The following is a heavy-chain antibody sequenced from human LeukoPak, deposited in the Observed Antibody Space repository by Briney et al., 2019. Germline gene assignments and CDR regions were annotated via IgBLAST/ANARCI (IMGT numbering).Heavy chain of an antibody. V-gene: IGHV4-59*01. CDR2: IYYSGNS. D-gene: IGHD3-22*01. Sequence: SETLSLTCTVSGGSISSYYWSWIRQPPGKGLEWIGYIYYSGNSNYNPSLNSRVTISVDTSKNQFSLKLSSATAADTAVYYCARLDYYHFDYWGQGTVVTVSS. J-gene: IGHJ4*02. CDR1: GGSISSYY. CDR3: ARLDYYHFDY.